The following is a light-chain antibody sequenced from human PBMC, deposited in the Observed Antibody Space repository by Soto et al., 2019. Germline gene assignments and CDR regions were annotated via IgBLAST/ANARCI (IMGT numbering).Light chain of an antibody. CDR1: SSDLGSYNL. Sequence: QSVLTQPASVSGSPGQSITISCTGTSSDLGSYNLVSWYQQHPGKTPKLMIYEVSKRPSGVSNRFSGSKSGNTASLTISGLQAEDEADYYCCSYAGSSTSFGTGTKLTVL. V-gene: IGLV2-23*02. CDR2: EVS. J-gene: IGLJ1*01. CDR3: CSYAGSSTS.